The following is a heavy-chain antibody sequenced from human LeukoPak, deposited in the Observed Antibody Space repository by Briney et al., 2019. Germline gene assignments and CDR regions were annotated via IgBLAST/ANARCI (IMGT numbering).Heavy chain of an antibody. CDR3: ARVIYSSGGSCYDGAWFDP. D-gene: IGHD2-15*01. Sequence: SETLSLTCGVSGYSISSGYYCGWIRQPPGKGLEWIGSIYHGGSTYYNPSLKSRVTISVDTSKNQFSLKLSSLTAADTAVYYCARVIYSSGGSCYDGAWFDPWGQGTLVTVSS. CDR1: GYSISSGYY. J-gene: IGHJ5*02. CDR2: IYHGGST. V-gene: IGHV4-38-2*01.